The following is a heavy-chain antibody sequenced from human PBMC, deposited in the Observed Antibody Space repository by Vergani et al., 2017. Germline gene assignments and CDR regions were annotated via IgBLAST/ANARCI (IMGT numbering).Heavy chain of an antibody. J-gene: IGHJ5*02. CDR3: ARGSIDFWSGYRWFDP. Sequence: QVQLVQSGSELKKPGASVKVSCKASGYTFTSYAMNWVRQAPGQGLEWMGWMNPNSGNTGYAQKFQGRVTMTRNTSISTAYMELSSLRSEDTAVYYCARGSIDFWSGYRWFDPWGQGTLVTVSS. CDR1: GYTFTSYA. D-gene: IGHD3-3*01. V-gene: IGHV1-8*02. CDR2: MNPNSGNT.